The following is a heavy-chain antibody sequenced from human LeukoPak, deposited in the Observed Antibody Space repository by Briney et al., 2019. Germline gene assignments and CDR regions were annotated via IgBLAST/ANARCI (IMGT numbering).Heavy chain of an antibody. CDR3: ARETEVPGGRSWGF. CDR1: GGSISSYY. CDR2: THTSGTT. Sequence: SETLSLTCTVSGGSISSYYWTWIRQPAGKGLERIGRTHTSGTTNHNPSLKSRVTMSVDTSNNHFSLKLSSVTAADTAVYYCARETEVPGGRSWGFWGQGTLVTVSS. D-gene: IGHD6-19*01. V-gene: IGHV4-4*07. J-gene: IGHJ4*02.